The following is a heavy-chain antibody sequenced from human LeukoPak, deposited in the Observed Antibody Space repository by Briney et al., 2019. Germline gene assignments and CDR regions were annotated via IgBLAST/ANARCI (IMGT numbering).Heavy chain of an antibody. Sequence: PSETLSLTCTVSGGSISSYYWSWIRQPPGKGLEWIGYIYYSGSTNYNPSLKSRVTISVDTSKNQFSLKLSSVTAAVTAVYYCARGERTSSGWYGWFDPWGQGTLVTVSS. V-gene: IGHV4-59*01. CDR2: IYYSGST. J-gene: IGHJ5*02. CDR3: ARGERTSSGWYGWFDP. D-gene: IGHD6-19*01. CDR1: GGSISSYY.